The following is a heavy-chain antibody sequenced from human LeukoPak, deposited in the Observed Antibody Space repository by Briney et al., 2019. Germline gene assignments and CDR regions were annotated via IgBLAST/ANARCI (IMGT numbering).Heavy chain of an antibody. J-gene: IGHJ6*02. Sequence: SETLSLTCTVSGGSISSSSYYWGWIRQPPGKGLEGIGNIYYSGSTYYNPSLKSRVTISVDTSKNQFSLKLSSVTAADTAVYYCARPVLRYFDWLPNGMDVWGQGTTVTVSS. CDR1: GGSISSSSYY. CDR2: IYYSGST. D-gene: IGHD3-9*01. V-gene: IGHV4-39*01. CDR3: ARPVLRYFDWLPNGMDV.